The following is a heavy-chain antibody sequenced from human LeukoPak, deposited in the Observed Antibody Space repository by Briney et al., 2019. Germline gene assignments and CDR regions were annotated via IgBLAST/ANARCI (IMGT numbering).Heavy chain of an antibody. Sequence: GGSLRLSCAASGFTFSRYWMTWVRQAPGKGLEWVGRITGTHATAYSATVKGRFTISRDDSKYTTYLQMNSLETEDTAVYYCTREGCGATSCYTNDYWGQGTLVTVSS. CDR3: TREGCGATSCYTNDY. D-gene: IGHD2-2*02. CDR1: GFTFSRYW. CDR2: ITGTHAT. V-gene: IGHV3-73*01. J-gene: IGHJ4*02.